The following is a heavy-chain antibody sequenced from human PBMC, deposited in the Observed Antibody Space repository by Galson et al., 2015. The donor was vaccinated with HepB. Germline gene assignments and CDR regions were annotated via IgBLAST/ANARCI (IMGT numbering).Heavy chain of an antibody. CDR3: ARERITMVRGVTRFHYYMDV. CDR1: GGSFSTYY. Sequence: LSLTCAVYGGSFSTYYWTWVRQPPGKGLEWIGDINHSGSTNYNPSLKSRVTISVDTSKNQFSLKLTSVTAADTAIYYRARERITMVRGVTRFHYYMDVWGKGTTVTVSS. J-gene: IGHJ6*03. D-gene: IGHD3-10*01. V-gene: IGHV4-34*01. CDR2: INHSGST.